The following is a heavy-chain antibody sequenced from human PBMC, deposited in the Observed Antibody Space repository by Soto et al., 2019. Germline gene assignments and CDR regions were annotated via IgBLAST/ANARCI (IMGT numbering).Heavy chain of an antibody. J-gene: IGHJ6*02. D-gene: IGHD5-18*01. CDR1: GFTFTSYA. V-gene: IGHV3-23*01. CDR3: ARGDTTMITDSYAMAV. Sequence: PGGSLRLSCAASGFTFTSYAFTWVRQAPGKGLEWVSAISGTGGSTFYSDSVMGRFTISRDNSKNTLYLQMNSLRAEDTAVYYCARGDTTMITDSYAMAVWGQGTTVTVSS. CDR2: ISGTGGST.